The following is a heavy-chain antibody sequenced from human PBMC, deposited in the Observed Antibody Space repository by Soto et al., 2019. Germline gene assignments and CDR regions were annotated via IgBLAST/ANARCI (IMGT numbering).Heavy chain of an antibody. Sequence: QITLKESGPTLVKPTQTLMLTCTFSGFSLSTSGVGVGWIRQPPGKALEWLALIYWDDDKRYSPSLKSRLTITKDTSKNQVVLTLTNMDPVDTATYYCAHRPSYCSGGSCYTGFDYWGQGPLVTVSS. CDR2: IYWDDDK. CDR3: AHRPSYCSGGSCYTGFDY. D-gene: IGHD2-15*01. J-gene: IGHJ4*02. CDR1: GFSLSTSGVG. V-gene: IGHV2-5*02.